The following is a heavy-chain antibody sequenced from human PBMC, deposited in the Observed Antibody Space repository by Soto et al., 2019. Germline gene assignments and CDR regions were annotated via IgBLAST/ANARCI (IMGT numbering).Heavy chain of an antibody. D-gene: IGHD2-8*02. CDR2: IFHTGST. CDR1: RVSISDYF. V-gene: IGHV4-4*09. Sequence: QVQLQESGPGLVKPSETLSLTCTVSRVSISDYFWSWIRQPPGKGLEWIGYIFHTGSTNYNPSLKSRVTISLDTSKKQFSLKLNAVTAADTAVYYCATQRLFTGGHCWNWFDPWGQGALVTVSS. CDR3: ATQRLFTGGHCWNWFDP. J-gene: IGHJ5*02.